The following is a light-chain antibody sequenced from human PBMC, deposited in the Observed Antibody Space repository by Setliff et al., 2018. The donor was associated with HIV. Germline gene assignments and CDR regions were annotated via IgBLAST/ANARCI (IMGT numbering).Light chain of an antibody. J-gene: IGKJ5*01. CDR1: QSISTW. CDR3: QQYKNYPIT. Sequence: DIQMTQSPSTLSASVGDRVTITCRASQSISTWLAWYQQKPGKAPKLLIYKASSLESGVPSRFGGSGSGTEFTLTISSLQPDDFATYYCQQYKNYPITFGQGTRLEIK. V-gene: IGKV1-5*03. CDR2: KAS.